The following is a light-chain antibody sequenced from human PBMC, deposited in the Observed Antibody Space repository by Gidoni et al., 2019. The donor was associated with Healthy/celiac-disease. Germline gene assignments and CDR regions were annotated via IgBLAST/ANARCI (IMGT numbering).Light chain of an antibody. V-gene: IGKV3-11*01. J-gene: IGKJ4*01. CDR3: QQRSNWPPRVT. Sequence: EMVWTQSPATLSLSPGERATLSCRASQSVSSYLAWYQQKPGQAPRLLIYDASNRATVIPARFSGSGSGTDFTLTISSLEPEDFAVYYCQQRSNWPPRVTFGGGTKVEIQ. CDR1: QSVSSY. CDR2: DAS.